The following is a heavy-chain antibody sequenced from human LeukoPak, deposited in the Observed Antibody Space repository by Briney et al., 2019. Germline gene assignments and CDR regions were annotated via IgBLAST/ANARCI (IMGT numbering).Heavy chain of an antibody. Sequence: PGRSLRLSCAASGFTLGDHAMSWVRQAPGKGLEGVGFIRSKAYRGTTEYAASVQGRFTISRDDSKSIVYLKMNSLQTEDTAVYYCTRGPIQIGIHNGMDVWGQGTTVTVSS. CDR2: IRSKAYRGTT. J-gene: IGHJ6*02. CDR1: GFTLGDHA. D-gene: IGHD5-18*01. CDR3: TRGPIQIGIHNGMDV. V-gene: IGHV3-49*04.